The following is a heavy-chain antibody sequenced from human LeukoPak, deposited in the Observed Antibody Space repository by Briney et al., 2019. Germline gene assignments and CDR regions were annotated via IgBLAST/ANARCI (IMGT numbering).Heavy chain of an antibody. Sequence: GGSLRLSCAASGFPFSSYEMNWVRQAPGKRLQWVSYISSSGNKIYYAASVKGRFTISRDNAKNSLYLQIDSLRAEDTAVYYCARGQRPQYTSTWGNWFDPWGQGTQVTVSS. J-gene: IGHJ5*02. CDR2: ISSSGNKI. D-gene: IGHD2-2*01. CDR3: ARGQRPQYTSTWGNWFDP. CDR1: GFPFSSYE. V-gene: IGHV3-48*03.